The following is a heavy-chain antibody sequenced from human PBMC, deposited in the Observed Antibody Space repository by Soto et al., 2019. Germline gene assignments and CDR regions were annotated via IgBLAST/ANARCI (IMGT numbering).Heavy chain of an antibody. Sequence: QVQLVESGGGVVQPGTSLRLSCVGSGFTFRSYVIHWVRQAPGKGLEWVALTSYDGSNNFYGDSVKGRFTISRDNSRNTVELQMDSLRLEEKALYYCARLGTTGGLDVWGQGTLVSVSS. D-gene: IGHD3-16*01. J-gene: IGHJ4*02. CDR2: TSYDGSNN. CDR1: GFTFRSYV. CDR3: ARLGTTGGLDV. V-gene: IGHV3-33*05.